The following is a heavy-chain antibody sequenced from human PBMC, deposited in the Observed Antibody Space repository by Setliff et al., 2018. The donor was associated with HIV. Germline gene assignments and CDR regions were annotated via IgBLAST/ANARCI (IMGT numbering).Heavy chain of an antibody. CDR1: GGSISSYY. V-gene: IGHV4-4*09. Sequence: PSETLSLTCTVSGGSISSYYWSWIRQSPGKGLEWIGYTYTSGSTNYNHNPSLKSRVTISVDTSKNRFSLKLSSVTAADTAVYYCAREGAPRYDSSSYYMDVWGKGTTVTVSS. J-gene: IGHJ6*03. D-gene: IGHD3-22*01. CDR2: TYTSGST. CDR3: AREGAPRYDSSSYYMDV.